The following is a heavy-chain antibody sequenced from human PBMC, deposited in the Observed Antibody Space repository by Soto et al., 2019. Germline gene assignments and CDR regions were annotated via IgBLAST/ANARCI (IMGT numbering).Heavy chain of an antibody. CDR1: GFTFTTSS. D-gene: IGHD3-22*01. J-gene: IGHJ4*02. Sequence: SVKVSCKASGFTFTTSSVQWVRQARGQRLEWIGWIVVGSGNTNYAQKFQERVTITRDMSTSTAYMELSSLRSEDTAVYYCAADKDYYDSSGYFPLPDYWGQGTLVTVSS. CDR2: IVVGSGNT. CDR3: AADKDYYDSSGYFPLPDY. V-gene: IGHV1-58*01.